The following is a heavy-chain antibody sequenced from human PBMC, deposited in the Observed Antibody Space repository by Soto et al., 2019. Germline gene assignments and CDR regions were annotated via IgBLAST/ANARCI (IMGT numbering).Heavy chain of an antibody. CDR2: IFHSGSA. J-gene: IGHJ6*02. D-gene: IGHD2-2*02. Sequence: SETLSLTCAVPGYSISSGYYWGWIRQPPGKGLEWIGSIFHSGSAYYNPSLKSRVTISLDTSKNQFSLKLSSVTAADTAVYYCARAGYCSSTSCYRGHMDVWGQGTTVTVSS. CDR3: ARAGYCSSTSCYRGHMDV. V-gene: IGHV4-38-2*01. CDR1: GYSISSGYY.